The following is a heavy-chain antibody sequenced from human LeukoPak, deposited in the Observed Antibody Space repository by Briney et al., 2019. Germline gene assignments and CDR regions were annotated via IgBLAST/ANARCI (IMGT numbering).Heavy chain of an antibody. J-gene: IGHJ4*02. Sequence: GGSLRLYCAASGFTFCSYSMNWVRQAPGKGLEWVSTISETGDRYDADSVKGRFTISRDNSKNRVDLQMTSLRAEDTAVYYCAKGGYSANWRNYFDYWGQGTLVTVSS. CDR2: ISETGDR. D-gene: IGHD6-13*01. CDR3: AKGGYSANWRNYFDY. CDR1: GFTFCSYS. V-gene: IGHV3-23*01.